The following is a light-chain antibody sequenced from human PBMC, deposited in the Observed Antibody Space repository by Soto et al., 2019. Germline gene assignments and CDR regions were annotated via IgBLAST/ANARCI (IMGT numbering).Light chain of an antibody. CDR2: GVT. Sequence: QSVLTQPPSVSGSPGQSVAISCTGTSSDVGSYNRVAWYQQPPGTAPKLIIYGVTNRPSGVPDRFSGSKSGNTASLTISGLQAEYEADYYCNSFTTSSTSVFGTGTKVTVL. V-gene: IGLV2-18*02. CDR3: NSFTTSSTSV. J-gene: IGLJ1*01. CDR1: SSDVGSYNR.